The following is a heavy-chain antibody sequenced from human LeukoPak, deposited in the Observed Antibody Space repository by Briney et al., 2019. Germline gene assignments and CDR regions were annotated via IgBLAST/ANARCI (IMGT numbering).Heavy chain of an antibody. CDR1: GGTFSSYA. CDR2: IIPIFGTA. J-gene: IGHJ6*02. D-gene: IGHD6-13*01. Sequence: ASVKVSCKASGGTFSSYAISWVRQAPGQGLEWMGGIIPIFGTANYAQKFQGRVTITADESTSTAYMELSSLRSEDTAVYYCARVQQLDSDHYYYYGMDVWGQGTTVTVSS. CDR3: ARVQQLDSDHYYYYGMDV. V-gene: IGHV1-69*13.